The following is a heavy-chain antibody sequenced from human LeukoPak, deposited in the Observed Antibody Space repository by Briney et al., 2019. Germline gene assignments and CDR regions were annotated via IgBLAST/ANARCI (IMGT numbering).Heavy chain of an antibody. CDR3: AIVPAAMRPAFDY. Sequence: NPSETLSLTCTVSGGSISSSSYYWGWIRQPPGKGLEWIGSIYYSGSTNYNPSLKSRVTISVDTSKNQFSLKLSSVTAADTAVYYCAIVPAAMRPAFDYWGQGTLVTVSS. D-gene: IGHD2-2*01. V-gene: IGHV4-39*07. J-gene: IGHJ4*02. CDR1: GGSISSSSYY. CDR2: IYYSGST.